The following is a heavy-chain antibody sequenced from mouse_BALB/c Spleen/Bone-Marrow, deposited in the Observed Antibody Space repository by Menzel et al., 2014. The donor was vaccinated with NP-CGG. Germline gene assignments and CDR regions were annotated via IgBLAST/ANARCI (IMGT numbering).Heavy chain of an antibody. Sequence: VQLQQSGPELVKPGASVKMSCKASGYTFTDYVISWVKQSTGQGLEWIGEIDPGRGSSFYNEKFEAKATLTADKSANTAYMQLSSLTSEDSAVYFCARDGSFAAMDYWGQGTSLTVSS. J-gene: IGHJ4*01. V-gene: IGHV1-77*01. CDR2: IDPGRGSS. D-gene: IGHD1-1*02. CDR1: GYTFTDYV. CDR3: ARDGSFAAMDY.